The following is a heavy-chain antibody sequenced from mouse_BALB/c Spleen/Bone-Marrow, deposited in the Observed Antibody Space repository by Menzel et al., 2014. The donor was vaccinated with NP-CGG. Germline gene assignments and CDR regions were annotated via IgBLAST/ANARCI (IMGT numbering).Heavy chain of an antibody. V-gene: IGHV1-7*01. Sequence: VQLVESGAELAKPGASVTMSCEASGYTFTSHWMHWVKQRPGQGLEWIGYINPSTGYTDYNQKFNDKATLTADKSSSTAYMQLSSLTSKGSAVYYCARGNPLYAMDDWGQGASVTVSS. J-gene: IGHJ4*01. CDR3: ARGNPLYAMDD. CDR2: INPSTGYT. CDR1: GYTFTSHW. D-gene: IGHD2-1*01.